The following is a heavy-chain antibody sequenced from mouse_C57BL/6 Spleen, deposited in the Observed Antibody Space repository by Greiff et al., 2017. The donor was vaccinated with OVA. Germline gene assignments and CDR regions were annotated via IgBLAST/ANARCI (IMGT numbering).Heavy chain of an antibody. CDR2: ISSGGSYT. J-gene: IGHJ2*01. V-gene: IGHV5-6*01. CDR3: ARQGNTVVFDY. Sequence: EVQLVESGGDLVKPGGSLKLSCAASGFTFSSYGMSWVRQTPDKRLEWVATISSGGSYTYYPDSVKGRFTISRDNAKNTLYLQMSSLKSEDTAMYYCARQGNTVVFDYWGQGTTLTVSS. CDR1: GFTFSSYG. D-gene: IGHD1-1*01.